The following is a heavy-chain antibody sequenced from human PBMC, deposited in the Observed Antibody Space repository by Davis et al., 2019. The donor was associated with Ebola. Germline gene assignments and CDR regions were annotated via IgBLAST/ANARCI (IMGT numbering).Heavy chain of an antibody. D-gene: IGHD3-10*01. CDR2: VHFTGHT. J-gene: IGHJ4*02. V-gene: IGHV4-39*01. Sequence: MPSETLSLTCDVSGASISSTNFYWAWIRQAPGKGLEWIGSVHFTGHTYDNPSLKSRITISIDTAKSQFSLKLTSVTAADTAVYFCVRQPRLGTLYSNVYWGQGSLVTVSS. CDR3: VRQPRLGTLYSNVY. CDR1: GASISSTNFY.